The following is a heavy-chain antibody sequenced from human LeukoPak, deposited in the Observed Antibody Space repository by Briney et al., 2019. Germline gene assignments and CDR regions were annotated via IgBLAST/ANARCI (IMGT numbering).Heavy chain of an antibody. CDR3: AREPGDSSGWSE. D-gene: IGHD6-19*01. J-gene: IGHJ4*02. CDR1: RFTFSTYG. Sequence: PGGSLRLSCAASRFTFSTYGMHWVRQAPGKGLEWVSSISSSSNYIYYADSVKGRFTISRDNAKNSLYLQMNSLRAEDTAVYYCAREPGDSSGWSEWGQGTLVTVSS. V-gene: IGHV3-21*01. CDR2: ISSSSNYI.